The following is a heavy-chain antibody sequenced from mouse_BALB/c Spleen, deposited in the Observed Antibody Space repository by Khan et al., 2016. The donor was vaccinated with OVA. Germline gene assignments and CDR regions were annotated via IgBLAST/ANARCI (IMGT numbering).Heavy chain of an antibody. J-gene: IGHJ4*01. D-gene: IGHD1-1*01. CDR3: AREGVRGVGLDY. CDR2: IYPGDGDT. Sequence: QVQLQQSGPELVKPGAFVKISCKASGYTFTSYNINWVKQRPGQGLEWIGWIYPGDGDTKYNEKFKGKATLTADKSSTTAYMQLSSLTSENSAVYFCAREGVRGVGLDYWGQGTSVTVSS. CDR1: GYTFTSYN. V-gene: IGHV1S56*01.